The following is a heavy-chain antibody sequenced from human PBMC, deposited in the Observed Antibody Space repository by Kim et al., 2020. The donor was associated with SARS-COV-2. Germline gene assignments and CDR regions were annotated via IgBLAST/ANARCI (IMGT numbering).Heavy chain of an antibody. D-gene: IGHD5-18*01. CDR3: ARGPGDTAMVTPEDNWFDP. J-gene: IGHJ5*02. CDR2: IYYSGST. CDR1: GGSISSGDYY. V-gene: IGHV4-30-4*01. Sequence: SETLSLTCTVSGGSISSGDYYWSWIRQPPGKGLEWIGYIYYSGSTYYNPSLKSRVTISVDTSKNQFSLKLSSVTAADTAVYYCARGPGDTAMVTPEDNWFDPWGQGTLVTVSS.